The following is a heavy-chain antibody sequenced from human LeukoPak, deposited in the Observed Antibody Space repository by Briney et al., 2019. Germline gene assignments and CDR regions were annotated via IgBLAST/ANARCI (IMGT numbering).Heavy chain of an antibody. CDR2: IYYSGST. J-gene: IGHJ3*02. CDR1: GGSISSYY. CDR3: ARAAGGVVAAIDAFDI. Sequence: PSETLSLTCTVSGGSISSYYWSWIRQPPGEGLEWIGYIYYSGSTNYNPSLKSRVTMSVDTSKNQFSLKLSSVTAADTAVYYCARAAGGVVAAIDAFDIWGQGTMVTVSS. V-gene: IGHV4-59*01. D-gene: IGHD2-15*01.